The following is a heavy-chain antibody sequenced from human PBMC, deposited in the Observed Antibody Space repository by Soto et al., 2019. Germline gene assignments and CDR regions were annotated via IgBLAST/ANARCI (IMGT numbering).Heavy chain of an antibody. CDR3: ARDYYGSGSYYYYDMDV. D-gene: IGHD3-10*01. J-gene: IGHJ6*01. V-gene: IGHV3-7*05. CDR1: GFTFSSYW. CDR2: IKQDGSEK. Sequence: GGSLRLSCAASGFTFSSYWMSWVRQAPGKGLEWVANIKQDGSEKYYVDSVKGRFTISRDNAKNSLYLQMNSLRAEDTAVYYCARDYYGSGSYYYYDMDVWGQGTTVPVSS.